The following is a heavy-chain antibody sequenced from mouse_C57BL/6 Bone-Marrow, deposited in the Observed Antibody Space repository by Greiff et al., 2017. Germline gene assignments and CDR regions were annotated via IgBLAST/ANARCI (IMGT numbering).Heavy chain of an antibody. V-gene: IGHV1-81*01. CDR3: ARDYYYGSGYWYFDV. CDR1: GYTFTSYG. CDR2: IYPRSGNT. D-gene: IGHD1-1*01. Sequence: QVQLQQSGAELARPGASVKLSCKASGYTFTSYGISWVKQRTGQGLEWIGEIYPRSGNTSYNEKFKGKATLTADKSSSTAYMELRSLTSEDSAVYFCARDYYYGSGYWYFDVWGTGTTVTVSS. J-gene: IGHJ1*03.